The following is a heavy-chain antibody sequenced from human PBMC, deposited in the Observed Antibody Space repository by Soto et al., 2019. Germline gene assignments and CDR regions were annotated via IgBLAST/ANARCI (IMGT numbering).Heavy chain of an antibody. CDR1: GFTFSSHA. V-gene: IGHV3-23*01. Sequence: EVQLLESGGGLVQPGGSLRLSCAASGFTFSSHAMSWVRQAPGKGLEWVSSTIDSGGRSYHADSVRGRFTISRDNSKNTLYLQMNILRADDTAIYYCAKDKMEQWLVGGYYDYGGQGALFTVSS. J-gene: IGHJ4*02. CDR2: TIDSGGRS. D-gene: IGHD6-19*01. CDR3: AKDKMEQWLVGGYYDY.